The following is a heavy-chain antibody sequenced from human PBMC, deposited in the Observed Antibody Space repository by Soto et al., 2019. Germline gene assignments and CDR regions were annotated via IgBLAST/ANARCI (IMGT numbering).Heavy chain of an antibody. V-gene: IGHV4-31*03. Sequence: QVQLQESGPGLVKPSQTLSLTCSVSGDSISDGAYYWTWIRQRPGKGLEWIGYIYYSGSIYYNPSLQSRLTISRDTSKNHFSLKLTSVTAADMAMYYCARGSDATHAFAFWGQGTMVTVSS. CDR1: GDSISDGAYY. CDR3: ARGSDATHAFAF. J-gene: IGHJ3*01. CDR2: IYYSGSI.